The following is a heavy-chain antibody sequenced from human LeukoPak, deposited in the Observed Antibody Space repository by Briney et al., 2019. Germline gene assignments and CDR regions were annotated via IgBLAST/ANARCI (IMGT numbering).Heavy chain of an antibody. CDR2: ITGRGEHI. V-gene: IGHV3-23*01. CDR3: AKDRRLAAFDY. CDR1: GFSFSSYG. D-gene: IGHD6-25*01. J-gene: IGHJ4*02. Sequence: GGSLRLSCAASGFSFSSYGMSWVRQAPGKGLEWVSGITGRGEHIFYAGSVKGRFTISRDNSKNTLYLQMNSLRAEDTAVYYCAKDRRLAAFDYGGQGTLVTVSS.